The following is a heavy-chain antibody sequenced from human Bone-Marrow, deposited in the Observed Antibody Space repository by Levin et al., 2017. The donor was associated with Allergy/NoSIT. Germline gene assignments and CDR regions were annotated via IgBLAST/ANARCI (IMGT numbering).Heavy chain of an antibody. CDR2: IFSTDEN. J-gene: IGHJ4*02. V-gene: IGHV2-26*01. CDR3: ARTPVGDNYDTGFFED. D-gene: IGHD5-18*01. CDR1: SLTSPTMG. Sequence: SLTSPTMGVSWIRQPPGKALEWLAHIFSTDENSYSPSLKTRLTISKDTSKSQVVLTMTNMDPWDTATYYCARTPVGDNYDTGFFEDWGRGTLVTVSS.